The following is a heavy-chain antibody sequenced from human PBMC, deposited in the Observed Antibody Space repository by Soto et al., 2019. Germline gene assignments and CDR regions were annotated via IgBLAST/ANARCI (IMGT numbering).Heavy chain of an antibody. Sequence: ASVKVSCKASGYTFTSYAMHWVRQAPGQRLEWMGWINAGNGNTKYSQKFQGRVTITRDTSASTAYMELSSLRSEDTAVYYCARDRNVRDNYYYYYMDVWGKGTTVTVS. CDR3: ARDRNVRDNYYYYYMDV. CDR2: INAGNGNT. J-gene: IGHJ6*03. D-gene: IGHD1-1*01. V-gene: IGHV1-3*01. CDR1: GYTFTSYA.